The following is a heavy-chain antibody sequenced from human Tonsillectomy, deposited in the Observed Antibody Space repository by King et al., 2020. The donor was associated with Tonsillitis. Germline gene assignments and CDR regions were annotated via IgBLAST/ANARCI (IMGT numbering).Heavy chain of an antibody. J-gene: IGHJ6*02. CDR3: ARRRPGRIEQLLDRKDPYYYGMDV. V-gene: IGHV3-13*01. CDR2: IGTAGDT. Sequence: VQLVESGGGLVQPGGSLRLSCAASGFTFSSYDMHWVRQGTGKGLEWVSGIGTAGDTYYPGSVKGRFTISRENAKNSLYLQMNSLRAGDTAVYYCARRRPGRIEQLLDRKDPYYYGMDVWGQGTTVTVSS. CDR1: GFTFSSYD. D-gene: IGHD6-19*01.